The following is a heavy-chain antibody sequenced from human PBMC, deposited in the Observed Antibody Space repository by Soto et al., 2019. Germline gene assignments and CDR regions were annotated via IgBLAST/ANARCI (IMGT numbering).Heavy chain of an antibody. J-gene: IGHJ4*02. CDR1: GGSISSSSYY. D-gene: IGHD4-17*01. CDR3: ARHFYYGDYRGY. Sequence: SETLSLTCTVSGGSISSSSYYWGWIRQPPGKGLEWIGSIYYSGSTYYNPSLKSRVTISVDTSKNQFSLKLSSVTAADTAVYYCARHFYYGDYRGYWGQGTLVTV. CDR2: IYYSGST. V-gene: IGHV4-39*01.